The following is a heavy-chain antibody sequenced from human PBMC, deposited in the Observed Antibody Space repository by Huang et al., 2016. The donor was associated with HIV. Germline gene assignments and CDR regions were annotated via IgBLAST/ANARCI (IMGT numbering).Heavy chain of an antibody. J-gene: IGHJ4*02. Sequence: QVQLVQSGAEVKTPGSSVKVSCKASGGTCSKYAISWVRQAPGQGLEWMGGIIPMFGTPNYARKFQGRVTITAYDSTSTTYVEGSSLRSEDTALYYCARGQLGSYGDYDVLYWGQGTLVTVSS. CDR3: ARGQLGSYGDYDVLY. CDR1: GGTCSKYA. CDR2: IIPMFGTP. V-gene: IGHV1-69*13. D-gene: IGHD4-17*01.